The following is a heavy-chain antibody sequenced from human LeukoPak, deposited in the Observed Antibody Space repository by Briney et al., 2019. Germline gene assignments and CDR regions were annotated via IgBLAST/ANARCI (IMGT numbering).Heavy chain of an antibody. CDR2: ISGGGGST. CDR1: GFTFSSYA. V-gene: IGHV3-23*01. J-gene: IGHJ3*02. CDR3: AKDSWELRANAFDI. D-gene: IGHD1-26*01. Sequence: GGSLRLSCAASGFTFSSYAMSWVRQVPGKGLEWVSAISGGGGSTYYVDSVKGRFTISRDNSKNTLYLQMNSLRAEDTAVYYCAKDSWELRANAFDIWGQGTMVTVSS.